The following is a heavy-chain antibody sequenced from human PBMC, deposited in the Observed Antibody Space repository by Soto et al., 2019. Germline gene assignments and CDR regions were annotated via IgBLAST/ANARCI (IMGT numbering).Heavy chain of an antibody. J-gene: IGHJ6*02. Sequence: QLVESGGGLVKPGGSLRLSCSASGFTFNTYSLNWVRQAPGKGLEWVSSISSGSNYIYYRDSVKGRFTISRDNGKTSLFLQVNTQRVQDTAIYYYSRTSITVAFGMDGWGQGTTVTVSS. V-gene: IGHV3-21*01. CDR2: ISSGSNYI. D-gene: IGHD4-4*01. CDR1: GFTFNTYS. CDR3: SRTSITVAFGMDG.